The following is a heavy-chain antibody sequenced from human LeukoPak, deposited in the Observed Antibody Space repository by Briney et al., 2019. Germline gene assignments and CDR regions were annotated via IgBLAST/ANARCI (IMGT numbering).Heavy chain of an antibody. CDR3: ARVTVTRWFDP. CDR1: GGSFSGCY. J-gene: IGHJ5*02. D-gene: IGHD4-17*01. Sequence: PSETLSLTCAVYGGSFSGCYWSWIRQPPGKGLEWIGEINHSGSTNYNPSLKSRVTISVDTSKNQFSLKLSSVTAADTAVYYCARVTVTRWFDPWGQGTLVTVSS. V-gene: IGHV4-34*01. CDR2: INHSGST.